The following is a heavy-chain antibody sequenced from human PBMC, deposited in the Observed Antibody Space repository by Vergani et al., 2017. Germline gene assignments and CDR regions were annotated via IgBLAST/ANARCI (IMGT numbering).Heavy chain of an antibody. Sequence: QVQLVQSGAEVKKPGASVKVSCKASGYTFTSYDINWVRQATGQGLEWMGWMNPNSGNTGYAQKFQGRVTMTRNTSISTAYMELSSLRSEDTAVYYCARAIRVNIVATIRQYYFDYWGQGTQVTVSS. J-gene: IGHJ4*02. CDR2: MNPNSGNT. CDR3: ARAIRVNIVATIRQYYFDY. D-gene: IGHD5-12*01. V-gene: IGHV1-8*01. CDR1: GYTFTSYD.